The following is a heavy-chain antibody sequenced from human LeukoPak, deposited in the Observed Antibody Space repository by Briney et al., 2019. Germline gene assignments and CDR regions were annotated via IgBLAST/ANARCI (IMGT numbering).Heavy chain of an antibody. J-gene: IGHJ4*02. V-gene: IGHV1-69*05. D-gene: IGHD3-10*01. Sequence: ASVKVSCKASGGTFSSYAISWVRQAPGQGLGWMGGIIPIFGTANYAQKFQGRVTITTDESTSTAYMELSSLRSEDTAVYYCARAPGSYGSGIDYWGQGTLVTVSS. CDR2: IIPIFGTA. CDR1: GGTFSSYA. CDR3: ARAPGSYGSGIDY.